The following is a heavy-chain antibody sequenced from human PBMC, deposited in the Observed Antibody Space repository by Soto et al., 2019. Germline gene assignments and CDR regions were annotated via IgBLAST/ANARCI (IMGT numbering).Heavy chain of an antibody. CDR2: IIPIFSTP. Sequence: GPSVKVSCKASGGTFDRHTINWVRQAPGQGLEWMGGIIPIFSTPKYAQKFQGRVMLTADKSTSTAYMELSSLRYEDTAVYYCARGGLQAQGVQYNHYAMDVWGQGTTVTVSS. CDR1: GGTFDRHT. CDR3: ARGGLQAQGVQYNHYAMDV. V-gene: IGHV1-69*06. D-gene: IGHD4-4*01. J-gene: IGHJ6*02.